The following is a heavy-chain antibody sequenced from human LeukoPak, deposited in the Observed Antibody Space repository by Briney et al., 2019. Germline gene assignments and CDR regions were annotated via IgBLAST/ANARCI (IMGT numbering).Heavy chain of an antibody. CDR3: ARGLFNYDSSGLNY. CDR1: GSIFSSYG. J-gene: IGHJ4*02. Sequence: GRSLRLSCAASGSIFSSYGMYWVRQAPGKGLEWVTNIWSDGSNKYYADSVKGRFTISRDNSKNTLYLQMNSLRAEDTAVYYCARGLFNYDSSGLNYWGQGTLVTVSS. V-gene: IGHV3-33*01. CDR2: IWSDGSNK. D-gene: IGHD3-22*01.